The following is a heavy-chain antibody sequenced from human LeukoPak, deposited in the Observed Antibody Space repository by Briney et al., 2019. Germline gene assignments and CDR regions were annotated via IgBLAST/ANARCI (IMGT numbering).Heavy chain of an antibody. J-gene: IGHJ4*02. CDR3: ARLGYCSGDSCYGFDY. D-gene: IGHD2-15*01. CDR1: GFMFSGSA. Sequence: PGGSLRLSCAASGFMFSGSAMQWVRQASGRGLEWVGRIRTKTNNYATTYSASVKGRFTISRDDSKNMAYLQMNSLKTEDTAVYYCARLGYCSGDSCYGFDYWGQGTLVTVSS. CDR2: IRTKTNNYAT. V-gene: IGHV3-73*01.